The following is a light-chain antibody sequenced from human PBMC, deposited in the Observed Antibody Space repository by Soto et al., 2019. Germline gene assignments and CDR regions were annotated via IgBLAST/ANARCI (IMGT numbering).Light chain of an antibody. CDR1: QSVSSSN. CDR2: GAS. V-gene: IGKV3-20*01. Sequence: EIVLTQSPGTLSLSPGERATLSCRASQSVSSSNLAWYQRRPGQAPRLLIYGASSRATGIPDRFSGSGSGTDFTLTINRLEPEDFAVYYCQQYGSSPVFGQGTKLEIK. J-gene: IGKJ2*01. CDR3: QQYGSSPV.